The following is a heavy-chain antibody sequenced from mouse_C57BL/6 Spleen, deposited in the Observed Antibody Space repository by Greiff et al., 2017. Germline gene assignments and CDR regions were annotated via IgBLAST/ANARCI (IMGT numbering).Heavy chain of an antibody. CDR2: IWSGGST. CDR3: ARNGLRQGYAMDY. Sequence: VHLVESGPGLVQPSQSLSITCTVSGFSLTSYGVHWVRQSPGKGLEWLGVIWSGGSTDYNAAFISRLSISKDNSKSQVFFKMNSLQADDTAIYYCARNGLRQGYAMDYWGQGTSVTVSS. D-gene: IGHD2-4*01. J-gene: IGHJ4*01. V-gene: IGHV2-2*01. CDR1: GFSLTSYG.